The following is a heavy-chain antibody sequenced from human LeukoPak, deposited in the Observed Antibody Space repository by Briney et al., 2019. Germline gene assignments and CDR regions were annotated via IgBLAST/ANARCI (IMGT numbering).Heavy chain of an antibody. CDR2: ISTTSVYT. V-gene: IGHV3-21*01. CDR1: GFTFCSYS. D-gene: IGHD3-22*01. Sequence: PGGSLRLSCAASGFTFCSYSMNWVRQAPGKGLKWVSSISTTSVYTYYADSVKGRFTISRDNAKNSLYLQMNSLRADDTAVYYCAKDYDSSGYYCDCDYWGQGTLVTVSS. J-gene: IGHJ4*02. CDR3: AKDYDSSGYYCDCDY.